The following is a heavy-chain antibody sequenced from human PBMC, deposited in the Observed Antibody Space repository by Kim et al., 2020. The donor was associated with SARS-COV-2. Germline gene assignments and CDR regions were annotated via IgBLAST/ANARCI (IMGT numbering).Heavy chain of an antibody. J-gene: IGHJ4*02. CDR3: AKASSRGAYLTYFDY. V-gene: IGHV3-23*01. Sequence: ADSVKGRFTISRDDSKNMLHLQMNSLRAEDTAVYYCAKASSRGAYLTYFDYWGPGTLVTVSS. D-gene: IGHD1-26*01.